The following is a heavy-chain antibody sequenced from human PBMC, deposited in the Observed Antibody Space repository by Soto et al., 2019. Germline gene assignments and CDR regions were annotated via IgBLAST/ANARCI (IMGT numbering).Heavy chain of an antibody. CDR1: GFTFSSYW. D-gene: IGHD2-15*01. J-gene: IGHJ4*02. CDR3: ASWRSGYCSGGSCYYRGDAYIY. CDR2: IKQDGREK. Sequence: EVPLVESGGGLVQPGGSLRLSCAASGFTFSSYWMSWVSQAPGKGLEWVANIKQDGREKYYVDSMKGRLTISRDNSKNSLYLQMNSLRAEDTAVYYCASWRSGYCSGGSCYYRGDAYIYWGQGTLVTVSS. V-gene: IGHV3-7*01.